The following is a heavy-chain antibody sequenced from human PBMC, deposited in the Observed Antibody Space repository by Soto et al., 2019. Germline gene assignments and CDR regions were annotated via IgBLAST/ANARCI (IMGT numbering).Heavy chain of an antibody. CDR3: AREVDY. CDR1: GDSISSGGYF. V-gene: IGHV4-31*03. CDR2: IYDSGST. J-gene: IGHJ4*02. Sequence: QVQLQESGPGLVKPSQTLSLTGTVSGDSISSGGYFWSWIRQHTEKGLEWIGYIYDSGSTNYNPSLKSRATISVDTSKIQFSLNLSSVTAADTAVYYCAREVDYWGQGTLVTLSS.